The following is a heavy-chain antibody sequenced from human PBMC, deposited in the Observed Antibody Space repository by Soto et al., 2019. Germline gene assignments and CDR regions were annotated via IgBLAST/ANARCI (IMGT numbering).Heavy chain of an antibody. CDR2: ISHSSSNI. CDR3: AGDLAGGIPDY. Sequence: EVQLVESGGGLVQPGGSLRLSCVASGFTLSRYNMNWVRQAPGKGLEWVSYISHSSSNIYYADSVKGRFTISRDNGENSLYLQMNSRRAEDTTVYSCAGDLAGGIPDYLGQGPRVTVSS. V-gene: IGHV3-48*01. J-gene: IGHJ4*02. CDR1: GFTLSRYN. D-gene: IGHD6-13*01.